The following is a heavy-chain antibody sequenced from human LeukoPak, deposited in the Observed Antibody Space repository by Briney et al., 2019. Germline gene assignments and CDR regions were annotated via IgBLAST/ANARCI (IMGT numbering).Heavy chain of an antibody. CDR1: GASTSGYY. Sequence: SETLSLTCTVSGASTSGYYWSWIRQTPGKGLEWIGYVYYTGSTNCNPSLQSRVSITIDTSKNQFALNLRSVTAADTAMYYCARYMRDSGTYDFDYWGRGTLVTVSS. CDR2: VYYTGST. D-gene: IGHD3-3*01. CDR3: ARYMRDSGTYDFDY. J-gene: IGHJ4*02. V-gene: IGHV4-59*13.